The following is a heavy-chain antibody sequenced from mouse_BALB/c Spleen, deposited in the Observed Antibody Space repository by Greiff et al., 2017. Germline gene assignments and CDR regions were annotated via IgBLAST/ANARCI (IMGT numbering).Heavy chain of an antibody. CDR1: GDSITSCY. CDR3: ARSLITTVVATEYFDD. CDR2: ISYSGST. V-gene: IGHV3-8*02. Sequence: EVQLQESGPSLVKPSQSLSLSCSVSGDSITSCYWNWIRKFPGNKLEYMGYISYSGSTYYNPSLKSRISITRDTSKNQYYLQLNSVTTEDTATYYSARSLITTVVATEYFDDWGAGTTVTVAS. J-gene: IGHJ1*01. D-gene: IGHD1-1*01.